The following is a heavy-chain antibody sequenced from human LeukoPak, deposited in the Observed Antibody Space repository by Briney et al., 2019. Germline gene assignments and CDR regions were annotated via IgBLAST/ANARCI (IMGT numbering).Heavy chain of an antibody. CDR3: ARPKYSSSWQIFDY. CDR2: ISGSGGST. V-gene: IGHV3-23*01. Sequence: GGSLRLSCAASGFTFSSYAMSWVRQAPGKGLEWVSAISGSGGSTYYADSVKGRFTISRDNAKNSLYLQMNSLRAEDTAAYCCARPKYSSSWQIFDYWGQGTLVTVSS. D-gene: IGHD6-13*01. CDR1: GFTFSSYA. J-gene: IGHJ4*02.